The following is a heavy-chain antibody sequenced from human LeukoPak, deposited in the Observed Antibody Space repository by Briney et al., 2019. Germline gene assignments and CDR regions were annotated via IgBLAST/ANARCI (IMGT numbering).Heavy chain of an antibody. J-gene: IGHJ5*02. CDR3: ASAIVGATGGNWFDP. CDR2: INHSGST. Sequence: SESLSLTCAVYGGSFSGYYWSWIRQPPGKGLEWIGEINHSGSTNYNPSLKSRVTISVDTSKNQFSLKLSTVTAADTAVYYCASAIVGATGGNWFDPWGQGTLVTVSS. V-gene: IGHV4-34*01. CDR1: GGSFSGYY. D-gene: IGHD1-26*01.